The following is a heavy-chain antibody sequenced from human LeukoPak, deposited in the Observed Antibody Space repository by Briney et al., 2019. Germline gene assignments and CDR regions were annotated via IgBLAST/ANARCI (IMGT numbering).Heavy chain of an antibody. J-gene: IGHJ4*02. V-gene: IGHV3-23*01. D-gene: IGHD6-19*01. CDR2: ISGSGGST. CDR3: AKSSGYSGWYNY. Sequence: PGGSLRLSCAASGFTFSSYAMSWVRQAPGKGLEWVSAISGSGGSTYYADSVKGRFTISRDNSKNTLYLQMNSLRVEDTAVYYCAKSSGYSGWYNYWGQGTLVTVPS. CDR1: GFTFSSYA.